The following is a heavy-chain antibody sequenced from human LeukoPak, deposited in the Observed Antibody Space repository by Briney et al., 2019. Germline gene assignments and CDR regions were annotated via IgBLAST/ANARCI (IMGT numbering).Heavy chain of an antibody. V-gene: IGHV3-23*01. J-gene: IGHJ4*02. CDR3: AKDRGLYGGHFDY. D-gene: IGHD4-23*01. CDR2: ISGSGGST. Sequence: PGGSLRLSCAASGFTFSSYAMSWVRQAPGKGLEWVSAISGSGGSTYYADSVKGRFTISRDNSKNTLYLQMNSLRAEDTVVYYCAKDRGLYGGHFDYWGQGTLVTVSS. CDR1: GFTFSSYA.